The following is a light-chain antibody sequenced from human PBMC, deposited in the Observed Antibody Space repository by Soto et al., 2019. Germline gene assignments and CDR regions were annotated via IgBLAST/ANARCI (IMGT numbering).Light chain of an antibody. CDR2: LNSDGSH. J-gene: IGLJ2*01. CDR3: QTWGTGIS. V-gene: IGLV4-69*01. CDR1: SGHSSYA. Sequence: QLVLTQSPSASASLGASVKLTCTLSSGHSSYAIAWHQQQPKKGPRYLMKLNSDGSHSKGDGIPDRFSGSSSGAERYLTISSLQSEDEADYYCQTWGTGISFGGGTKLTVL.